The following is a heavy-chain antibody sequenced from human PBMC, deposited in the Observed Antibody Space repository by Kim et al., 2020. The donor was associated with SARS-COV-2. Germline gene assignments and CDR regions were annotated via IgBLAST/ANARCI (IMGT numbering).Heavy chain of an antibody. V-gene: IGHV3-30-3*01. CDR2: ISYDGSNK. Sequence: GGSLRLSCAASGFTFSNYAMHWVRQAPGKGLEWVAVISYDGSNKYYADSVKGRFTISRDNSKNTLYLQMNSLRAEDAAVYYCARGGLRDSSGYQWGAFDIWGQGTMVTVSS. J-gene: IGHJ3*02. CDR1: GFTFSNYA. D-gene: IGHD3-22*01. CDR3: ARGGLRDSSGYQWGAFDI.